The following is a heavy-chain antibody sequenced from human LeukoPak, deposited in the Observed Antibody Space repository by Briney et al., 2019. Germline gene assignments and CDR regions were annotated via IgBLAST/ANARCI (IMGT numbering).Heavy chain of an antibody. CDR1: GFTFSSYG. J-gene: IGHJ3*02. D-gene: IGHD6-25*01. V-gene: IGHV3-30*02. CDR3: AKDRGTSLCDAFDI. CDR2: IRYDGTNK. Sequence: PGGSLRLSCAASGFTFSSYGMHWVRQAPGKGLEWVAFIRYDGTNKYYADSVKGRFTISSDNSKNTLYLQMNSLGAEDTAVYYCAKDRGTSLCDAFDIWGQGTMVTVSS.